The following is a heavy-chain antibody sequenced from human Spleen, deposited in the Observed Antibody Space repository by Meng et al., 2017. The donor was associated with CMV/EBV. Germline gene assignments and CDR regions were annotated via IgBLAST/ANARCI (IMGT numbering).Heavy chain of an antibody. J-gene: IGHJ5*02. CDR1: GFTFSGSA. CDR3: TRLGGYDP. CDR2: IRGKANNYAT. Sequence: GGSPRLSCAASGFTFSGSAMHWVRQASGKGLEWVDRIRGKANNYATEYAASVKGRFTISRDDSKNPAYLQMNSLKAEDTAVYFCTRLGGYDPWGQGTLVTVSS. V-gene: IGHV3-73*01. D-gene: IGHD5-12*01.